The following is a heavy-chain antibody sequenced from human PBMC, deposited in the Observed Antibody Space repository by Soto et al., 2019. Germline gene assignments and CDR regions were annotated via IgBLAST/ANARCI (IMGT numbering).Heavy chain of an antibody. D-gene: IGHD2-21*02. CDR1: GFTFSSYG. CDR3: AKDKVPVVVTAPLDY. CDR2: ISYDGSNK. V-gene: IGHV3-30*18. J-gene: IGHJ4*02. Sequence: QVQLVESGGGVVQPGRSLRLSCAASGFTFSSYGMHWVRQAPGKGLEWVAVISYDGSNKYYADSVKGRFTISRDNSKNTLYLQMNSLRAEDTAVHYCAKDKVPVVVTAPLDYWGQGTLVTVSS.